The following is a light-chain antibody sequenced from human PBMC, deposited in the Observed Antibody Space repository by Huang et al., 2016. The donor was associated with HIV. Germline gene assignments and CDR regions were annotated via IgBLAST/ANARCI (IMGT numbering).Light chain of an antibody. J-gene: IGKJ3*01. CDR2: AAS. CDR1: QIVSSH. V-gene: IGKV3-15*01. CDR3: QQYNDFRST. Sequence: ETVMTQSPVTLSVYPGDRASLSCRSSQIVSSHLAWYQQKPGQAPRLLIYAASTRATGVPARFSGRGAGTEFTLTISTLQSEDSAVYYCQQYNDFRSTFGPGTRVEIK.